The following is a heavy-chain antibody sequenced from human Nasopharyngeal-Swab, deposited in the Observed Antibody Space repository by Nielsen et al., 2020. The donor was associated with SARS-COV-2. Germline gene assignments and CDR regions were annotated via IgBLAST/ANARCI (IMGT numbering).Heavy chain of an antibody. Sequence: SETLSLTCAVYGGSLSGYYWSWIRQPPGKGLEWIGEINHSGSTNYNPSLKSRVTISVDTSKNQFSLKLSSVTAADTGVYYCAGFHCSSTSCYLSDYYYVMDVWGQGTTVTVSS. CDR2: INHSGST. J-gene: IGHJ6*02. CDR1: GGSLSGYY. D-gene: IGHD2-2*01. V-gene: IGHV4-34*01. CDR3: AGFHCSSTSCYLSDYYYVMDV.